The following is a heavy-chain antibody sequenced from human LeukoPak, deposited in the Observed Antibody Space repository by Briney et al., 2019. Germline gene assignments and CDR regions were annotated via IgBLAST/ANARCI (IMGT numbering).Heavy chain of an antibody. V-gene: IGHV3-23*01. CDR1: GFTFRPYA. J-gene: IGHJ6*02. D-gene: IGHD4-11*01. Sequence: GGSLRLSCAASGFTFRPYAMTWVRQAPGKGLEWVSTISGSANGYYQTSYTDSVKFRLTISRDTSKKNVFLQMNGLRAEDTAVYYCAKELHTTSVIYYGLVVWGQGTTVTVSS. CDR3: AKELHTTSVIYYGLVV. CDR2: ISGSANGYYQT.